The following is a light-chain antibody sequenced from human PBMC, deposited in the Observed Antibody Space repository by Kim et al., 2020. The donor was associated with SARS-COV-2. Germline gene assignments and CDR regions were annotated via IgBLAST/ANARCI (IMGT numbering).Light chain of an antibody. Sequence: QLVLTQSPSASASLGATVKLTCTLSSGHSSYAIAWHQQQPEKGPRYLMKLNSDGSHSKGDGIPDRFSGSSSGAERYLTISSLQSEDEADYYCQTWDTGIKMFGGETQLTVL. J-gene: IGLJ3*02. CDR2: LNSDGSH. CDR3: QTWDTGIKM. CDR1: SGHSSYA. V-gene: IGLV4-69*01.